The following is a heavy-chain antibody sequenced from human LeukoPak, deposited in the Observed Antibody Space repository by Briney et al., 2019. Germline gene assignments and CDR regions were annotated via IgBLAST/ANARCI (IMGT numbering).Heavy chain of an antibody. CDR2: ISGSGGST. Sequence: GGSLRLSCAASGFTFSSYAMSWVRQAPGKGLEWVSAISGSGGSTYYADSVMCRFTISRDNSKNMVYLQMNSLRAEDTAVYYCAKLTPSVDFDYWGQGTLVTVSS. CDR1: GFTFSSYA. D-gene: IGHD1-14*01. J-gene: IGHJ4*02. V-gene: IGHV3-23*01. CDR3: AKLTPSVDFDY.